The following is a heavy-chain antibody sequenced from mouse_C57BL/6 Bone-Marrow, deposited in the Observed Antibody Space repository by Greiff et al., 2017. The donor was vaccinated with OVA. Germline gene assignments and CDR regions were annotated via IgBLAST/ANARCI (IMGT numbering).Heavy chain of an antibody. CDR3: ARWGSNYRAWFAY. CDR1: GYTFTSYW. V-gene: IGHV1-69*01. D-gene: IGHD2-5*01. J-gene: IGHJ3*01. Sequence: QVQLQQPGAELVMPGASVKLSCKASGYTFTSYWMHWVKQRPGQGLEWIGEIDPSDSYTNYNQKFKGKSTLTVDKSSSTAYMQLSSLTSKYSAVYYCARWGSNYRAWFAYWGQGTLVTVSA. CDR2: IDPSDSYT.